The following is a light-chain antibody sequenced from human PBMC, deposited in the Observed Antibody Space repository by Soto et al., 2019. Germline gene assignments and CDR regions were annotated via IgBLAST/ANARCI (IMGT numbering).Light chain of an antibody. V-gene: IGLV2-14*01. Sequence: QSALTQPASVSGSPGQSSTMSCTGTSSDVGGYNYVSWYQQHPGKAPKLMIYDVSNRPSGVSNRFSGSKSGNTASLTISGLQAEDEADYYCSSYTGSSTLVFGGGTQLTVL. CDR1: SSDVGGYNY. CDR3: SSYTGSSTLV. J-gene: IGLJ2*01. CDR2: DVS.